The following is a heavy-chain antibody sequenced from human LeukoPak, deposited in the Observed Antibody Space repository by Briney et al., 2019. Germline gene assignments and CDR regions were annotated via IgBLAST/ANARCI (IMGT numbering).Heavy chain of an antibody. V-gene: IGHV3-74*01. Sequence: GGSLRLSCAASGFTFSSYFWMHWVRQAPGKGLVWVSRSKSDGNSSTYADSVKGRFTISRDNAKNSLYLQMNTLRAEDTAVYYCVRDLDLGGYSSFEYWGQGTLVTVSS. CDR1: GFTFSSYFW. CDR2: SKSDGNSS. D-gene: IGHD4-23*01. J-gene: IGHJ4*02. CDR3: VRDLDLGGYSSFEY.